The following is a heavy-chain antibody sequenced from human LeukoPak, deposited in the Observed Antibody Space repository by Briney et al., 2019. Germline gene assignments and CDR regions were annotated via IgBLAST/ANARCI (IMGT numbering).Heavy chain of an antibody. V-gene: IGHV3-7*04. CDR2: IKQDGREK. D-gene: IGHD3-16*02. CDR1: GFTFSSFW. CDR3: ARGQVVT. J-gene: IGHJ3*01. Sequence: GGSLRLSCAASGFTFSSFWMSWVRQAQGKGREYLANIKQDGREKYYVDSVKGRFTIARDNAKNSLYLQMNSLRAEDTAVYYCARGQVVTWGPGTMVTVSS.